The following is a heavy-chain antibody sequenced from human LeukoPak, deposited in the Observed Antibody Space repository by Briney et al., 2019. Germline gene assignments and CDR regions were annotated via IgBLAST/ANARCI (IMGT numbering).Heavy chain of an antibody. D-gene: IGHD6-13*01. CDR3: ARGASSSWYDY. J-gene: IGHJ4*02. Sequence: SETLSLTCTVSGGSISSYYWSWIRQPPGKGLEWIGYIYYSGSTNYNTSLKSRVTISVDTSKNQFSLKLSSVTAADTAVYYCARGASSSWYDYWGQGTLVTVSS. CDR2: IYYSGST. CDR1: GGSISSYY. V-gene: IGHV4-59*01.